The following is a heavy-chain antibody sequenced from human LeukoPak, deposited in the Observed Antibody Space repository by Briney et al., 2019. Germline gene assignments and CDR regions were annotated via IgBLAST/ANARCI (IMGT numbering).Heavy chain of an antibody. D-gene: IGHD1-26*01. CDR1: GGSISSYY. CDR2: IYYSGST. Sequence: SETLSLTCTVSGGSISSYYWNWIRQPPGKGLEWIGYIYYSGSTNYNPSLKPRVTISVDTSKNQSSLRLSSVTAADTAVYYCARGGSGGYLSWFDPWGQGTLVTVSS. J-gene: IGHJ5*02. V-gene: IGHV4-59*01. CDR3: ARGGSGGYLSWFDP.